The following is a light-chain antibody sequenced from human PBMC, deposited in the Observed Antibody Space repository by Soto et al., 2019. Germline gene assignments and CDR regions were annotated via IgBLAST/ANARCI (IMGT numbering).Light chain of an antibody. CDR1: QSISAW. CDR2: KAS. J-gene: IGKJ1*01. CDR3: QQYNSDSRT. Sequence: DIQMTQSPSTLSASVGDRVTITCRASQSISAWLAWYQQKPGKAPKLLIYKASTLESGVPSRFSGSRSGTEVTLTISSLQPDDFATYYCQQYNSDSRTFGQGTKVEIK. V-gene: IGKV1-5*03.